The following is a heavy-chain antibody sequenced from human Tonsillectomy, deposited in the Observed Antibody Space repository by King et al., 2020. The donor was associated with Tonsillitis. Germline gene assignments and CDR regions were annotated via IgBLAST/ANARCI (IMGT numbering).Heavy chain of an antibody. D-gene: IGHD3-10*01. CDR1: GFTFSTYG. J-gene: IGHJ4*02. V-gene: IGHV3-30*18. Sequence: VQLVESGGGVVQPGRSLRLSCAGSGFTFSTYGMHWVRQAPGKGLEWVAVISNDGHTKKYADSVKGRFTISRDNSKNTLDLQMNSLRVEDTAVYYCAKDGAFGELFDYWGQGTLVTVSS. CDR3: AKDGAFGELFDY. CDR2: ISNDGHTK.